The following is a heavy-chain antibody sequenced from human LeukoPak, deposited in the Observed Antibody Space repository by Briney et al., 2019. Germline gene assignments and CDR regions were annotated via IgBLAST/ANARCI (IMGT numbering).Heavy chain of an antibody. D-gene: IGHD2/OR15-2a*01. CDR3: VRDVSRRIGMDV. CDR1: GFSFNSYT. Sequence: GGSLRLSCLASGFSFNSYTMNWVREAPGKGLEWVSTISPGVSGYTWYAESVKGRFTISRDNPENSLYSQMDSLRADDTAVYYCVRDVSRRIGMDVWGQGTTVTVSS. V-gene: IGHV3-21*06. CDR2: ISPGVSGYT. J-gene: IGHJ6*02.